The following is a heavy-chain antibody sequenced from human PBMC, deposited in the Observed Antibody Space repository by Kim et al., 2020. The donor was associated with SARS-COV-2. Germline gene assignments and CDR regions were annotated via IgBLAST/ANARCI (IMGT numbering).Heavy chain of an antibody. CDR3: ARDCSSTSCRGYYYYGMDV. D-gene: IGHD2-2*01. Sequence: RFTLSRDNSKNTLYLQMNSLRAEDTAVYYCARDCSSTSCRGYYYYGMDVWGQGTTVTVSS. J-gene: IGHJ6*02. V-gene: IGHV3-30*01.